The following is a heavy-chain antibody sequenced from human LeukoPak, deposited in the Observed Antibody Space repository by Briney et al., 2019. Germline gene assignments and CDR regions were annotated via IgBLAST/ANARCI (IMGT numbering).Heavy chain of an antibody. Sequence: NWVRQPPGKGLEWIGYIYYSGSTYYNPSLKSRVTISVDTSKNQFSLKLSSVTAADTAVYYCARDQAELRYFDWFHWFDPWGQGTLVTVSS. D-gene: IGHD3-9*01. V-gene: IGHV4-30-4*01. CDR2: IYYSGST. CDR3: ARDQAELRYFDWFHWFDP. J-gene: IGHJ5*02.